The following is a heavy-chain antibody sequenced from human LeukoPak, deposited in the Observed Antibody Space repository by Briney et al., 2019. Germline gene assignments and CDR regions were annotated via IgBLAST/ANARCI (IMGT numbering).Heavy chain of an antibody. CDR3: ARSYYDGRGSDY. CDR1: GFTFRNYG. J-gene: IGHJ4*02. V-gene: IGHV3-30*02. D-gene: IGHD3-22*01. CDR2: IRYDGSNE. Sequence: GGSLRLSCAGSGFTFRNYGMHWVRQAPGKGLEWVSFIRYDGSNEYYADSVKGRFTISRDNSKNTLHLQMNSLRAEDTAVYYCARSYYDGRGSDYWGQGTLVTVSS.